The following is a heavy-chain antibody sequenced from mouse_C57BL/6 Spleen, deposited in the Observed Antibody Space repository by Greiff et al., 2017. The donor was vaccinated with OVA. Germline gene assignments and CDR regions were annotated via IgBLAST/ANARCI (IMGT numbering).Heavy chain of an antibody. J-gene: IGHJ2*01. CDR3: ARREYYCDY. V-gene: IGHV5-17*01. Sequence: EVKLLESGGGLVKPGGSLKLSCAASGFTFSDSGMHWVRQAPEKGLEWVAYISSGSSTIYYADTVKGRFTISRDNAKNTLFLQMTSLRSEDTAMYYCARREYYCDYWGQGATLTVAS. CDR2: ISSGSSTI. CDR1: GFTFSDSG.